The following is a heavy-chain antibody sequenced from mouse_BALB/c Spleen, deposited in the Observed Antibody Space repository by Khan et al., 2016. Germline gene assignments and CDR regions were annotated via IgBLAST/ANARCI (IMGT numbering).Heavy chain of an antibody. CDR1: GYTFTSYW. D-gene: IGHD2-3*01. CDR3: ARSFYDGYLYLDY. V-gene: IGHV1-7*01. J-gene: IGHJ2*01. CDR2: INPSTGYT. Sequence: QVQLQQSGAELAKPGASVKMSCKASGYTFTSYWMHWVKQRPGQGLEWIGYINPSTGYTEYNQKFKDKATLTADKSSSTAYMQLSSLTSEYSAVYYCARSFYDGYLYLDYWGQGTTLTVSS.